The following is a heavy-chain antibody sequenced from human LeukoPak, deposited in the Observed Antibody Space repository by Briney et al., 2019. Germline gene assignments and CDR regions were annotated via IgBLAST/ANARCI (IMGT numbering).Heavy chain of an antibody. CDR2: IYSGGPT. CDR1: GFTFSVYF. Sequence: GGSLRLSCAASGFTFSVYFMGWVRQAPGKGLEWVSVIYSGGPTYYADSVKGRFTISRDNSKNTLFLQMNSLRAEDTAVYYCARGLRLVAQIDYWGQGTLVTVSS. V-gene: IGHV3-53*01. J-gene: IGHJ4*02. D-gene: IGHD6-6*01. CDR3: ARGLRLVAQIDY.